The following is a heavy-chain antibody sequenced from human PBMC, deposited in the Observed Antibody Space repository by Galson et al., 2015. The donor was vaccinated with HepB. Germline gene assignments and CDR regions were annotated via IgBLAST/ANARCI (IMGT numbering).Heavy chain of an antibody. CDR3: ATVGPYCSSTSCYRKNDAFDI. CDR1: GYTLTELS. D-gene: IGHD2-2*02. Sequence: SVKVSCKVSGYTLTELSMHWVRQAPGKGLEWMGGFDPEDGETIYAQKFQGRVTMTEDTSTDTAYMELSSLRSEDTAVYYYATVGPYCSSTSCYRKNDAFDIWGQGTMVTVSS. CDR2: FDPEDGET. V-gene: IGHV1-24*01. J-gene: IGHJ3*02.